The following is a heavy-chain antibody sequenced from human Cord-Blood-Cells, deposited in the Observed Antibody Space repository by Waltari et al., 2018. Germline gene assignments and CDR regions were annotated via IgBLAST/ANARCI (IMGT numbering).Heavy chain of an antibody. CDR3: ARGSASDMDV. CDR2: IYYSGST. J-gene: IGHJ6*03. Sequence: QLQLQESGPGLVKPSETLSLTCTVSGGSISSSSYYWGWIRQPPGKGLEWIGSIYYSGSTYYNPPLKSRVTISVDTSKNQFSLKLSSVTAADTAVYYCARGSASDMDVWGKGTTVTVSS. V-gene: IGHV4-39*01. CDR1: GGSISSSSYY.